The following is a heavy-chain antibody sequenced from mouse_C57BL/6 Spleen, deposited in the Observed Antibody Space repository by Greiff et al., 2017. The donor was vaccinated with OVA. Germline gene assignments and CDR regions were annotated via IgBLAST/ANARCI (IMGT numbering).Heavy chain of an antibody. Sequence: EVKLVESGGGLVKPGGSLKLSCAASGFTFSDYGMHWVRQAPEKGLEWVAYISSGSSTIYYADTLKGRFTISGDNANNTLFLQMTSLRSEDTAVYYCARSDYYAMDYWGQGTSGTVSS. CDR1: GFTFSDYG. V-gene: IGHV5-17*01. J-gene: IGHJ4*01. CDR3: ARSDYYAMDY. CDR2: ISSGSSTI.